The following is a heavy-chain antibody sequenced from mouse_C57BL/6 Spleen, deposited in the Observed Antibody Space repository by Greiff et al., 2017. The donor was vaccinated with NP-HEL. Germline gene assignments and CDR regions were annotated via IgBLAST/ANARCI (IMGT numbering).Heavy chain of an antibody. CDR3: ARPRTAQATWFAY. J-gene: IGHJ3*01. D-gene: IGHD3-2*02. CDR2: IYPGSGNT. V-gene: IGHV1-84*01. Sequence: VQVVESGPELVKPGASVKISCKASGYTFTDYYINWVKQRPGQGLEWIGWIYPGSGNTKYNEKFKGKATLTVDTSSSTAYMQLSSLTSEDSAVYFCARPRTAQATWFAYWGQGTLVTVSA. CDR1: GYTFTDYY.